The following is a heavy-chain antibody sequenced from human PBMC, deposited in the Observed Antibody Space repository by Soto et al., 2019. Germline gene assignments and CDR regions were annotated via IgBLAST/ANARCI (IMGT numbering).Heavy chain of an antibody. J-gene: IGHJ4*01. CDR2: VYYSGST. Sequence: SETLSLTCTVSGGSMSYYWSWIRQPPGKGLEWIGYVYYSGSTNYNPSLKSRVTISIDTSKNQFTLNLSSVTVADTATYYCARERDGNFDYWGHGTLVTVSS. CDR3: ARERDGNFDY. CDR1: GGSMSYY. V-gene: IGHV4-59*01. D-gene: IGHD1-26*01.